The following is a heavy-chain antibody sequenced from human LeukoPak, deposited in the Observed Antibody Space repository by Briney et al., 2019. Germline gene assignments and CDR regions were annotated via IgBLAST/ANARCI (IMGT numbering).Heavy chain of an antibody. Sequence: PSETLSLTCAVYGGSFSGYYWSWIRQPPGKGLEWIGEINHSGSTNCNPSLKSRVTISVDTSKNQFSLKLSSVTAADTAVYYCARAPFYGDYVNAFDIWGQGTMVTVSS. CDR2: INHSGST. CDR3: ARAPFYGDYVNAFDI. J-gene: IGHJ3*02. V-gene: IGHV4-34*01. CDR1: GGSFSGYY. D-gene: IGHD4-17*01.